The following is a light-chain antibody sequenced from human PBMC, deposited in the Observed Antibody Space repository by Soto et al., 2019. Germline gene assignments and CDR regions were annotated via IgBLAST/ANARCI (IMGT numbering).Light chain of an antibody. J-gene: IGLJ2*01. Sequence: QSALTQPASVSGSPGQSITISCTGTSSDIGDYTHVSWYQQHPGKAPKLIIYEVSDRPSRVSNRFSGSKSGNTASLTISGLQTEDEADYYCCSYTSISTSAVVGGGTKLTVL. CDR2: EVS. V-gene: IGLV2-14*01. CDR3: CSYTSISTSAV. CDR1: SSDIGDYTH.